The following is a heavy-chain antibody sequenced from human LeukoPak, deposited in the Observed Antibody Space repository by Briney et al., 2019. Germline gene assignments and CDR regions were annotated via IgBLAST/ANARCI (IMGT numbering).Heavy chain of an antibody. Sequence: QPGGSLRLSCGASGFTFSSSAMNWVRQAPGKGLEYVSAISSNGDSTYYANSVKGRFTISRDNAKNTLYLQMNSLRAEDTAVYYCAKDDYGRSWGQGTLVTVSS. CDR2: ISSNGDST. CDR3: AKDDYGRS. V-gene: IGHV3-64*01. J-gene: IGHJ4*02. CDR1: GFTFSSSA. D-gene: IGHD4-17*01.